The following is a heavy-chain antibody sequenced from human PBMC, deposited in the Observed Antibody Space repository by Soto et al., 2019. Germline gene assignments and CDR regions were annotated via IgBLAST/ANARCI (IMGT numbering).Heavy chain of an antibody. V-gene: IGHV1-46*01. CDR3: ARDRFEQWLVFDFQH. CDR2: INPSGGST. Sequence: GASVKVSCKASGYTFSTYNMHWVRLAPGQGLEWMGFINPSGGSTSYAQRFQGRVTITRDTSASTAYMELSSLRSEDTAVYYCARDRFEQWLVFDFQHWGQGTLVTVSS. CDR1: GYTFSTYN. J-gene: IGHJ1*01. D-gene: IGHD6-19*01.